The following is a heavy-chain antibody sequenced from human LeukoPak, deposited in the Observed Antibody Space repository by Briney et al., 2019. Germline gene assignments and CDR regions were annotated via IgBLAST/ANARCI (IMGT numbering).Heavy chain of an antibody. CDR1: GGTFSSYA. Sequence: SVKVSCRASGGTFSSYAISWVRQAPGQGLEWMGRIIPILGIANYAQKFQGRVTITADKSTSTAYMELSSLRSEDTAVYYCALVEGNRASYYFDYWGQGTLVTVSS. V-gene: IGHV1-69*04. CDR3: ALVEGNRASYYFDY. CDR2: IIPILGIA. D-gene: IGHD1-26*01. J-gene: IGHJ4*02.